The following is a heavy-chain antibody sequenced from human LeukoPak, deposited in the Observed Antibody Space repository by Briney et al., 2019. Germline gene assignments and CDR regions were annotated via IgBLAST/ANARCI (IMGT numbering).Heavy chain of an antibody. D-gene: IGHD3-10*01. CDR3: AREGEYYSESGNLVDASDV. CDR2: IIPIFGTA. CDR1: GGTFSSYA. V-gene: IGHV1-69*13. J-gene: IGHJ3*01. Sequence: SVKVSCKASGGTFSSYAISWVRQAPGQGLEWMGGIIPIFGTANYAQKFQGRVTITADESTSTAYMELSSLRSEDTAVYYCAREGEYYSESGNLVDASDVWGQGTMVTVSA.